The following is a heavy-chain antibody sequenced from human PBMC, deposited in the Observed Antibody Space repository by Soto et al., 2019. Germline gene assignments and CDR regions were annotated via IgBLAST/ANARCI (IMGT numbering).Heavy chain of an antibody. Sequence: SETLSLTCAVYGGSFSGYYWSWIRQPPGKGLEWIGEINHSGSTNYNPSLKSRVTISVDTSKNQFSLKLSSVTAADTAVYYCARVSEGTEDYWGQGTLVTVSS. CDR2: INHSGST. CDR1: GGSFSGYY. D-gene: IGHD3-10*01. V-gene: IGHV4-34*01. CDR3: ARVSEGTEDY. J-gene: IGHJ4*02.